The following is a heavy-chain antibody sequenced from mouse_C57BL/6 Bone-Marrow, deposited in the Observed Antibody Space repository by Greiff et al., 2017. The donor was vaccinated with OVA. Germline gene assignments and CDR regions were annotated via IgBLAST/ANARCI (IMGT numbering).Heavy chain of an antibody. V-gene: IGHV1-64*01. CDR2: IHPTSGST. CDR1: GYTFTSYW. Sequence: QVQLQQPGAELVKPGASVKLSCKASGYTFTSYWMHWVKQRPGQGLEWIGMIHPTSGSTNYNEKFKSKATLTVDKSSSTAYMQLSSLTSEDSAVYYCATNYTDAMDYWGQGTSVTVSS. CDR3: ATNYTDAMDY. D-gene: IGHD1-1*01. J-gene: IGHJ4*01.